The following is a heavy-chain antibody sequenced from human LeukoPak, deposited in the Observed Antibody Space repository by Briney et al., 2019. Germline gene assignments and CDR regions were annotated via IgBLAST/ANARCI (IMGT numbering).Heavy chain of an antibody. J-gene: IGHJ4*02. D-gene: IGHD3-3*01. CDR2: MNPNSGKT. V-gene: IGHV1-8*01. CDR3: ARYDYDFWSGYYLDY. CDR1: GYTFTMYD. Sequence: ASVTVSFKGSGYTFTMYDINWVGQAAGQGVEGVGWMNPNSGKTGYAQKFQGRVTITRKTAISTAYMELSSLRSEDTAVYYCARYDYDFWSGYYLDYWGQGTLVTVSS.